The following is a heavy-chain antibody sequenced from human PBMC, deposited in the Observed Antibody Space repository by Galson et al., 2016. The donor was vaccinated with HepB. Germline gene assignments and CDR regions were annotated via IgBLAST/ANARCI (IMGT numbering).Heavy chain of an antibody. Sequence: SLRLSCAASGLMFSNYAMSWVRQAPGKGPEWVASMSGSGASIYYADSVKGHFTISRDNSKNTVYLQMNSLRAEDTAVYYCAKASRRVMISKYYFDNWGQGTLVTVSS. CDR1: GLMFSNYA. V-gene: IGHV3-23*01. J-gene: IGHJ4*02. D-gene: IGHD3/OR15-3a*01. CDR2: MSGSGASI. CDR3: AKASRRVMISKYYFDN.